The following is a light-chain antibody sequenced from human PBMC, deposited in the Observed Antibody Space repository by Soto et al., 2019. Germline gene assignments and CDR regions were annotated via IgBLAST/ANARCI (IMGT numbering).Light chain of an antibody. J-gene: IGKJ5*01. CDR1: QNINNY. CDR3: QQYETLPT. CDR2: DAS. V-gene: IGKV1-33*01. Sequence: DIQITQSQSSLSPSVRDRVIITCQASQNINNYFNWYQQKPGRAPKLLIYDASNSEAGVPSRLRGSGSGTDFTITISRLQPEDTATYYCQQYETLPTFGQGTRLEIK.